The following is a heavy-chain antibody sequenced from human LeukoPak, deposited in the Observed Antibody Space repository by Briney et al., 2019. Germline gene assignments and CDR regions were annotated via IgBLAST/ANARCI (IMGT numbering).Heavy chain of an antibody. Sequence: PGGSLRLSCAASGFTFSSYAMSWVRQAPGKGLEWVSAISGSGGSTYYADSVKGRFTISRDNSKNTLYLQMNSLRAEDTAVYYCAKVKTTMTVVAMWYFQHWGQGTLVTVSS. D-gene: IGHD3-22*01. CDR2: ISGSGGST. CDR3: AKVKTTMTVVAMWYFQH. J-gene: IGHJ1*01. CDR1: GFTFSSYA. V-gene: IGHV3-23*01.